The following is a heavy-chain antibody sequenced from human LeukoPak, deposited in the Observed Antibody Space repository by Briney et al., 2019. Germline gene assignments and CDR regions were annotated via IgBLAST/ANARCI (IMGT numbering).Heavy chain of an antibody. CDR2: ISGSGGST. Sequence: GGSLRLSCAASGFTFSSYAMSWVRQAPGKGLEWVSAISGSGGSTYYADSVKGRFTISRDNSKNTLYLQMNSLRAEDTAVYYRAKSSSSSLLGYLGQGTLVTVSS. CDR1: GFTFSSYA. V-gene: IGHV3-23*01. CDR3: AKSSSSSLLGY. J-gene: IGHJ4*02. D-gene: IGHD6-6*01.